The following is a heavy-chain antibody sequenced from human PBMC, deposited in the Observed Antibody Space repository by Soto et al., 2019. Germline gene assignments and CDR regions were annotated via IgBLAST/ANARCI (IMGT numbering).Heavy chain of an antibody. CDR1: GYTLTELS. J-gene: IGHJ5*01. CDR2: FDPEDGET. Sequence: ASVKVSCKVSGYTLTELSMHWVRQAPGKGLEWMGGFDPEDGETIYAQKFQGRVTMTEDTSTDTAYMELSSLRSEDTAVYYCAVIVATLGNWNNWFDSWGQGTLVTGSS. CDR3: AVIVATLGNWNNWFDS. D-gene: IGHD5-12*01. V-gene: IGHV1-24*01.